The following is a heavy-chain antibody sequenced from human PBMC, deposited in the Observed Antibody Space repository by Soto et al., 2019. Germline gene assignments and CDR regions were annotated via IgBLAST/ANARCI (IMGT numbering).Heavy chain of an antibody. CDR2: ISSSGSTI. CDR1: GFTFSDYY. J-gene: IGHJ6*02. CDR3: ASVPLERHYYDDGMDV. Sequence: PGGSLRLSCAASGFTFSDYYMSWIRQAPGKWLAWVSYISSSGSTIYYADSVKGRFTISRDNAKNSLYLQMNSLRDEDTAVYYCASVPLERHYYDDGMDVWGQGTTVTVS. D-gene: IGHD1-1*01. V-gene: IGHV3-11*01.